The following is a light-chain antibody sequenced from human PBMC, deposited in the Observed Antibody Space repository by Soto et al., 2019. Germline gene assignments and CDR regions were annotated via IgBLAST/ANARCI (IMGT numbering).Light chain of an antibody. CDR1: QSVSSSY. Sequence: EIVMTQSPDTLSVSPGERATLSCRASQSVSSSYLAWYQQKPGQAPRFLIYGASSRATGIPDRFSGSGSGTDFTLTISRLEPEDFAVYYCQQYGSSPTTFGQGTKVDIK. CDR3: QQYGSSPTT. V-gene: IGKV3-20*01. CDR2: GAS. J-gene: IGKJ1*01.